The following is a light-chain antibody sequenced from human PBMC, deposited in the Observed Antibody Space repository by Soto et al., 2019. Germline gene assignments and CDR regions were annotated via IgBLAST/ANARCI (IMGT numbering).Light chain of an antibody. CDR3: SSYISGSTPYV. CDR2: GVS. J-gene: IGLJ1*01. CDR1: SSDIGGYNF. Sequence: QSALTQPASVSGSPGQSITISCTGTSSDIGGYNFVSWYQHHPGKAPRLLIFGVSDRPSGVSDRFSGSKSGNTAYLTISGLQAEDEADYYCSSYISGSTPYVFGTGTKVTVL. V-gene: IGLV2-14*03.